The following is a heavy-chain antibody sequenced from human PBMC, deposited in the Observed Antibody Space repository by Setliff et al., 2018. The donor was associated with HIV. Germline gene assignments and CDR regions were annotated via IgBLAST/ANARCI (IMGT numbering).Heavy chain of an antibody. V-gene: IGHV3-11*04. CDR2: ISSSGTTT. CDR1: GFNVNNKY. J-gene: IGHJ4*02. CDR3: AAQGVL. Sequence: GGSLRLSCAVSGFNVNNKYMSWVRQAPGKGLEWLSYISSSGTTTYYADSVKGRFTISRDNAKNSVLLQMNSLRVEDTAVYFCAAQGVLWGQGTQVTVSS.